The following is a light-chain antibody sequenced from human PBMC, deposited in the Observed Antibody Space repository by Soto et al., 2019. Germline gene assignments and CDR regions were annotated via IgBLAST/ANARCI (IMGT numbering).Light chain of an antibody. CDR2: GAS. CDR1: QSVSRI. J-gene: IGKJ1*01. Sequence: EIVMTQSPATLSVSPGERTTLSCRASQSVSRILAWYQQKPGQAPRLLIYGASTRATGIPVRFSGSGSGTEFTLPIGSLQSEDFAVYYCQQYDKWPPKFGQGTKV. CDR3: QQYDKWPPK. V-gene: IGKV3-15*01.